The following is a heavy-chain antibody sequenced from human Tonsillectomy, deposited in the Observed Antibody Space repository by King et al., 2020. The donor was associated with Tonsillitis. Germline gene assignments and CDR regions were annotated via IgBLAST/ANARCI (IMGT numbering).Heavy chain of an antibody. V-gene: IGHV3-23*04. CDR2: MSGSGDST. D-gene: IGHD3-10*01. Sequence: VQLVESGGGLVKPGGSLRLSCAASGFTFSSYAMNWVRQAPGKGLEWVSGMSGSGDSTYYADSVKGRFTIPRDNSKNTLYLQMNSLRAGDTAVYSCAKGSGSVSYLSPIDYWGQGTLVTVSS. CDR1: GFTFSSYA. CDR3: AKGSGSVSYLSPIDY. J-gene: IGHJ4*02.